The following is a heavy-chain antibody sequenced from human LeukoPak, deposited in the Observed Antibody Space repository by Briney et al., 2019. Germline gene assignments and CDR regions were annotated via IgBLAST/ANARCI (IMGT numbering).Heavy chain of an antibody. Sequence: ASVKISCKASGYTFTGYYMHWVRQAPGQGLEWMGWINPNSGGTNYAQKSQGGVTMTRDTSISTAYMELSRLRSDDTAVYYCARVGTSGVVVVAATGYWFDPWGQGTLVTVSS. J-gene: IGHJ5*02. V-gene: IGHV1-2*02. CDR3: ARVGTSGVVVVAATGYWFDP. D-gene: IGHD2-15*01. CDR2: INPNSGGT. CDR1: GYTFTGYY.